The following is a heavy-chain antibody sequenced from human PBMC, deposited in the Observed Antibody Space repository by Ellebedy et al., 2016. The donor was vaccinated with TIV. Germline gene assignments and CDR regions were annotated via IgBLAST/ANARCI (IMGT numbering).Heavy chain of an antibody. Sequence: PGGSLRLSCLASGFTFSDSPMHWVRQASGKGLEWVGRIRSKANNYATTYAASLKGRFTISRDDSKNTAYLQMSSLKTEDTAVYYCTRRACSGGNCYSDFWGQGTLVTVSS. CDR1: GFTFSDSP. J-gene: IGHJ4*02. V-gene: IGHV3-73*01. D-gene: IGHD2-15*01. CDR2: IRSKANNYAT. CDR3: TRRACSGGNCYSDF.